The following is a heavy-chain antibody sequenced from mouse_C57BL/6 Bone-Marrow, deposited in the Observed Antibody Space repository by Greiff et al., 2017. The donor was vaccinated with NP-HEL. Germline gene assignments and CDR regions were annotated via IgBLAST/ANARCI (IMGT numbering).Heavy chain of an antibody. J-gene: IGHJ1*03. V-gene: IGHV5-16*01. Sequence: EVQRVESEGGLVQPGSSMKLSCTASGFTFSDYYMAWVRQVPEKGLEWVANINYDGSSTYYLDSLKSRFIISRDNAKNILYLQMSSLKSEDTATYYCARRRGYPYWYFDVWGTGTTVTVSS. CDR1: GFTFSDYY. D-gene: IGHD2-14*01. CDR2: INYDGSST. CDR3: ARRRGYPYWYFDV.